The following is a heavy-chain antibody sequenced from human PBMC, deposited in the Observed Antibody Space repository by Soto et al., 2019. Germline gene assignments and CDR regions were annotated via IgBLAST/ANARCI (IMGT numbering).Heavy chain of an antibody. CDR1: VFTFSSYG. J-gene: IGHJ6*02. CDR2: ISYDGSNK. CDR3: AKDHDFWSGYNLYYYYGMDV. V-gene: IGHV3-30*18. Sequence: PGGSLRLSCAASVFTFSSYGMHWVRQAPGKGLEWVAVISYDGSNKYYADSVKGRFTISRDNSKNTLYLQMNSLRAEDTAVYYCAKDHDFWSGYNLYYYYGMDVWGQGTTVTAS. D-gene: IGHD3-3*01.